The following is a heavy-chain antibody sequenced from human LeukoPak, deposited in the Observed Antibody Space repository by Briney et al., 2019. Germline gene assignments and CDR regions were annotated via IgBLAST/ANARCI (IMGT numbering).Heavy chain of an antibody. CDR3: ARDKGGTTEPTQYFQH. Sequence: ASVKVFCKASGYTFTSYYMHWVRQAPGQGLEWMGIINPSGGSTSYAQKFQFRVTMTTDTSTSTAYMELRSLTSDDTAVYYCARDKGGTTEPTQYFQHWGQGTLVTVSS. D-gene: IGHD1-7*01. V-gene: IGHV1-46*01. CDR1: GYTFTSYY. J-gene: IGHJ1*01. CDR2: INPSGGST.